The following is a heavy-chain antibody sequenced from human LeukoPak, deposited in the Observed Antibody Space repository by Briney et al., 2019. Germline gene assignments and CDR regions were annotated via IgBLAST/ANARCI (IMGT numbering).Heavy chain of an antibody. CDR1: GGSISSGGYS. CDR2: IYHSGDT. Sequence: PSETLSLTCAVSGGSISSGGYSWSWIRQPPGKGLEWIGYIYHSGDTYYTPSLKSRVTISVDRSKNQFSLKLSSVTAADTAVYYCARELYSHFDYWGQGTLVTVSS. D-gene: IGHD3-16*02. CDR3: ARELYSHFDY. V-gene: IGHV4-30-2*01. J-gene: IGHJ4*02.